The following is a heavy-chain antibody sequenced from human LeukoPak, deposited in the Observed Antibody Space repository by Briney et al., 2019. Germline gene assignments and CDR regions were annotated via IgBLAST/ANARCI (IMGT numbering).Heavy chain of an antibody. CDR3: ARLGYCSGGSCYSGAN. CDR2: INPNSGGT. V-gene: IGHV1-2*02. CDR1: GYTFTGYY. D-gene: IGHD2-15*01. Sequence: ASVKVSCKASGYTFTGYYMHWVRQAPGQGLEWMGWINPNSGGTNYAQKFQGRVTMTRDTSISTAYMELSSLRSEDTAVYYCARLGYCSGGSCYSGANWGQGTLVTVSS. J-gene: IGHJ4*02.